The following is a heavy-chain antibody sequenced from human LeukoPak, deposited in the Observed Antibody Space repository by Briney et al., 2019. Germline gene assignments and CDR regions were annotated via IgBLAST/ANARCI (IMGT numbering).Heavy chain of an antibody. CDR3: ARDAFHRIYDFWSGYYKERAFDI. CDR2: IYYSGST. D-gene: IGHD3-3*01. J-gene: IGHJ3*02. CDR1: GGSVSSGSYY. V-gene: IGHV4-61*01. Sequence: TSETLSLTCTVSGGSVSSGSYYWSWIRQPPGKGLEWIGYIYYSGSTNYNPSLKSRVTISVDTSKNQFSLKLSSVTAADTAVYYCARDAFHRIYDFWSGYYKERAFDIWGQGTMVTVSS.